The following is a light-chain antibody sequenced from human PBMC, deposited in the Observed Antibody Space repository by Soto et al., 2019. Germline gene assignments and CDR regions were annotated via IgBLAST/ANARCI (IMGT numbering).Light chain of an antibody. V-gene: IGLV2-14*01. J-gene: IGLJ2*01. CDR3: SSYTSSPLVV. CDR1: SSDVGGYNY. CDR2: DVS. Sequence: QSALTQPASVSGSPGQSITISCTGTSSDVGGYNYVSWYQQHPGKAPKLMIYDVSNRPSGVSNRFSGSKSGNTASLTISGLQAEDEADYYCSSYTSSPLVVFGGGTQLTVL.